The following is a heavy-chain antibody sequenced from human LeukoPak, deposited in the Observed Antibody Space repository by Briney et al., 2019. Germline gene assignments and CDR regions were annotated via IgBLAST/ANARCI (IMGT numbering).Heavy chain of an antibody. Sequence: GGSLRLSCVASGFTFTSYSMNWVRQAPGKGLEWVSYISGDGRTIHYADSVKGRFTISRDNAKNSLSLQMNSLRAEDTAVYFCARRCSSTSCLRYWGQGTLVTVSS. J-gene: IGHJ4*02. V-gene: IGHV3-48*04. CDR1: GFTFTSYS. CDR3: ARRCSSTSCLRY. D-gene: IGHD2-2*01. CDR2: ISGDGRTI.